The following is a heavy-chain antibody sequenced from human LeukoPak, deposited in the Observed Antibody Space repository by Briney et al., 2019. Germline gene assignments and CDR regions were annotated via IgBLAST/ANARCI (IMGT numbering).Heavy chain of an antibody. J-gene: IGHJ6*02. CDR1: GFTFSSYG. CDR3: AKDFYSEAYYYYYGMDV. V-gene: IGHV3-30*18. Sequence: PGGSLRLSCAASGFTFSSYGMHWVRQAPGKGLVWVAVISYDGSNKYYADSVKGRFTISRDNSKNTLYLQMNSLRAEDTAVYYCAKDFYSEAYYYYYGMDVWGQGTTVTVSS. D-gene: IGHD6-13*01. CDR2: ISYDGSNK.